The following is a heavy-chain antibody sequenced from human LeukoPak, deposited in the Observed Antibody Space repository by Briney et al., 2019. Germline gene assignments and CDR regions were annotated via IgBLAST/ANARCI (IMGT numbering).Heavy chain of an antibody. J-gene: IGHJ4*02. Sequence: SQTLSLTCTVSGGSITSGSYYWSWIRQPAGKGLEWIGRIYTSGSANYNPSLKSRVTMSVATSKNQFFLEMTSMTAAGTAVYYCARDPPFDYGGNSFWGQGTLVTVSS. V-gene: IGHV4-61*02. CDR3: ARDPPFDYGGNSF. D-gene: IGHD4-23*01. CDR1: GGSITSGSYY. CDR2: IYTSGSA.